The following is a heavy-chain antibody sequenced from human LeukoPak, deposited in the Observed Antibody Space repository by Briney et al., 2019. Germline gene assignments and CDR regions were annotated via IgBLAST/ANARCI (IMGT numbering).Heavy chain of an antibody. V-gene: IGHV3-64D*09. D-gene: IGHD2-8*02. CDR3: VRGQEVVYTPTFDY. Sequence: GGSLRLSCSASGFTFSTYAIHWVRQAPGKGLQYFSSIGTSGISTYYADSVTGRFTISRDNSKNSLYLQMSNLRPEDTAVYYCVRGQEVVYTPTFDYWGQGVLVTVSS. CDR2: IGTSGIST. CDR1: GFTFSTYA. J-gene: IGHJ4*02.